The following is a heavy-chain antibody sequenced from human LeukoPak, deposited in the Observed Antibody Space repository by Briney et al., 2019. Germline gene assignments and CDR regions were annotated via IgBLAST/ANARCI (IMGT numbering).Heavy chain of an antibody. CDR2: MNPSNGGT. CDR1: GYSFSGYY. J-gene: IGHJ4*02. D-gene: IGHD6-6*01. CDR3: AREYEYSNSN. Sequence: ASVKVSCKASGYSFSGYYIHWVRQAPGQGLEWMGWMNPSNGGTNYAQKFQGRVTMTRDTSISTAYMEVSSLRSDDAAIYYCAREYEYSNSNWGQGTLVTVSS. V-gene: IGHV1-2*02.